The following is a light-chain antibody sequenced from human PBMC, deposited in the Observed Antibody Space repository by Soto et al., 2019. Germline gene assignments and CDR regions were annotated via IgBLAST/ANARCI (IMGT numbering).Light chain of an antibody. Sequence: QSVLTQPASVSGSPGQSITISCTGTSSDIGGFYYVSWYQHHPGKDPKLMIYQVSNRPSGVSNRFSGSKSGNTASLTISGLQAEDEADYFCSSYSSSSTFYVLGDGTKVTVL. CDR3: SSYSSSSTFYV. J-gene: IGLJ1*01. V-gene: IGLV2-14*01. CDR1: SSDIGGFYY. CDR2: QVS.